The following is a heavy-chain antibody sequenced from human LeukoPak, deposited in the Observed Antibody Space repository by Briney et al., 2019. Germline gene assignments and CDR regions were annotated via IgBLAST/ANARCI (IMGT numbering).Heavy chain of an antibody. Sequence: ASVKVSCKASGYTFTSYGISWVRQAPGQGLEWMGWISAYNDNTNYAQKLQGRVTMTTDTSTSTAYMELRSLRSDDTAVYYCARAPTILEWLQLQLDYWGQGTLVTVSS. CDR1: GYTFTSYG. J-gene: IGHJ4*02. CDR3: ARAPTILEWLQLQLDY. D-gene: IGHD5-24*01. V-gene: IGHV1-18*01. CDR2: ISAYNDNT.